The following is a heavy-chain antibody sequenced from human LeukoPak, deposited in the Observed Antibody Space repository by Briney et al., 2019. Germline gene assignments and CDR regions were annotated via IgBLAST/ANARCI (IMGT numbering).Heavy chain of an antibody. D-gene: IGHD6-13*01. CDR2: IYTSGST. Sequence: PSETLSLTCTVSGGSISSGSYYWSWIRQPAGKGLEWIGRIYTSGSTNYNPSLKSRVTISVDTSKNQFSLKLSSVTAADTAVYYCARATYSLYYMDVWGKGTTVTISS. CDR3: ARATYSLYYMDV. CDR1: GGSISSGSYY. V-gene: IGHV4-61*02. J-gene: IGHJ6*03.